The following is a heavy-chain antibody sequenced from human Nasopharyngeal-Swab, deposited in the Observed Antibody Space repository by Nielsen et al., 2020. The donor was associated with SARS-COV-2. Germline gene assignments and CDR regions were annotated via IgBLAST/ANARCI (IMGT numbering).Heavy chain of an antibody. J-gene: IGHJ6*03. Sequence: SLKISCAASGFTFDDCAIHWVRQAPGKGLEWVSGISWNSGSIGYADSVKGRFTISRDNAKNSLYLQMNSLRAEDTALYYCAKDMSPNTYYYSMDVWGKGTTVTVSS. CDR3: AKDMSPNTYYYSMDV. CDR2: ISWNSGSI. CDR1: GFTFDDCA. V-gene: IGHV3-9*01.